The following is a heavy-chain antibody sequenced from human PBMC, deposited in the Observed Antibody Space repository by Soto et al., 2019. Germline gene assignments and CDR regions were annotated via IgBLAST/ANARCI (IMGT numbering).Heavy chain of an antibody. Sequence: EVQVVESGGGLVQPGGSLRLSCAASGFTFSDHYMDWVRQAPGKGLEWVARSRNKANSYTTEYAAPVKGRGTISRDDSKNSLYRQMNSLKTEDTAVYYCARGIAVAPGAFDIWGQGTMVTVSS. CDR3: ARGIAVAPGAFDI. V-gene: IGHV3-72*01. D-gene: IGHD6-19*01. J-gene: IGHJ3*02. CDR1: GFTFSDHY. CDR2: SRNKANSYTT.